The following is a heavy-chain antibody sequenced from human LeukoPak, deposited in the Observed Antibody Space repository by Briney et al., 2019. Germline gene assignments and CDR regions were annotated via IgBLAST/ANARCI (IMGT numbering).Heavy chain of an antibody. CDR1: GFTFSSYA. J-gene: IGHJ4*02. Sequence: PGGSLGLSCAASGFTFSSYAMSWVRQAPGKGLEWVSAISGSGGSTYYADSVKSRFTISRDNSKNTLYLQMNSLRAEDTAVYYCAKDLLGYCSSTSCYGPFDYWGQGTLVTVSS. D-gene: IGHD2-2*01. CDR2: ISGSGGST. V-gene: IGHV3-23*01. CDR3: AKDLLGYCSSTSCYGPFDY.